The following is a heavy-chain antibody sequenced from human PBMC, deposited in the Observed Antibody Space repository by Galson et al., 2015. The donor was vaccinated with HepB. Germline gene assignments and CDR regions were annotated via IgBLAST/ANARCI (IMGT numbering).Heavy chain of an antibody. CDR3: ARDEKYYYGSGSYHYYYGMDV. V-gene: IGHV1-69*13. J-gene: IGHJ6*02. CDR2: IIPIFGTA. CDR1: GGTFSSYA. Sequence: SVKVSCKASGGTFSSYAISWVRQAPGQGLEWMGGIIPIFGTANYAQKFQGRVTITADESTSTAYMELSSLRSEDTAVYYCARDEKYYYGSGSYHYYYGMDVWGQGTTVTVSS. D-gene: IGHD3-10*01.